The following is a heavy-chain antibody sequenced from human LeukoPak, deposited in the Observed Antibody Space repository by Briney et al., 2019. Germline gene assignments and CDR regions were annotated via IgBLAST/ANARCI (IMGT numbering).Heavy chain of an antibody. CDR2: IYHSGST. CDR1: GGSISSGGYY. Sequence: SETLSLTCTVSGGSISSGGYYWSWIRQPPGKGLEWIGYIYHSGSTYYNPSLKSRVTISVDTSKNQVSLKLRSVTAADTAVYYCARFPLGYCSSTSCNGWFDPWGQGTLVTVSS. CDR3: ARFPLGYCSSTSCNGWFDP. D-gene: IGHD2-2*01. J-gene: IGHJ5*02. V-gene: IGHV4-30-2*01.